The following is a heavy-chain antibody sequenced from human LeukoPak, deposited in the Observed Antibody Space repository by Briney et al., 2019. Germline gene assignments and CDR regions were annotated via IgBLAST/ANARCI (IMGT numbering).Heavy chain of an antibody. D-gene: IGHD6-13*01. CDR2: IYHSGST. CDR3: ARDANAGYSSSGGYYFDY. J-gene: IGHJ4*02. Sequence: SETLSLTCAVSGGSISSSNWWSWVRQPPGKGLEWIGEIYHSGSTNYNQSLKSRVTISVDKSKNQFSLKLSSVTAADTAVYYCARDANAGYSSSGGYYFDYWGQGTLVTVSS. V-gene: IGHV4-4*02. CDR1: GGSISSSNW.